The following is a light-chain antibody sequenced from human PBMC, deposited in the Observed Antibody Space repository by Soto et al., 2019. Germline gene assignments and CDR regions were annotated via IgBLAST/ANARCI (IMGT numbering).Light chain of an antibody. J-gene: IGLJ1*01. CDR3: ASYTTTSTRV. V-gene: IGLV2-14*03. Sequence: HSVRTQPASVSGSPGQSIAISCTGTSSDVGAYDYVSWYQQHPDKAPKLMIYEVSNRPSGVSDRFSGSKSVNTATLTISGLQAEDEADYYCASYTTTSTRVFGTGTKVTVL. CDR2: EVS. CDR1: SSDVGAYDY.